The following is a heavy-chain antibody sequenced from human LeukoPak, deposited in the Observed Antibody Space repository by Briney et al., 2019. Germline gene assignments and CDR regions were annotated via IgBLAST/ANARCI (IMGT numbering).Heavy chain of an antibody. Sequence: SETLSLTCSVSGGFNTHYYWSWIRQPPGKGLEWIGYFYHSGSTNYNPSLKSRVTISVDTSKNQFSLKLSSVTAADTAVYYCARSTTMVRGGEGYYFDYWGQGTLVTVSS. CDR2: FYHSGST. J-gene: IGHJ4*02. CDR1: GGFNTHYY. CDR3: ARSTTMVRGGEGYYFDY. V-gene: IGHV4-59*08. D-gene: IGHD3-10*01.